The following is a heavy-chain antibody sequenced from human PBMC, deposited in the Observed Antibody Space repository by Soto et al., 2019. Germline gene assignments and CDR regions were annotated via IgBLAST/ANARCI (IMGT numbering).Heavy chain of an antibody. CDR2: ISYDGSNK. CDR1: GFTFSSYG. V-gene: IGHV3-30*18. CDR3: AKDPRRIAVAGPFDY. J-gene: IGHJ4*02. D-gene: IGHD6-19*01. Sequence: PGGSLRLSCAASGFTFSSYGMHWVRQAPGKGLEWVAVISYDGSNKYYADSVKGRFTISRDNSKNTLYLQMNSLRAEDTAVYYCAKDPRRIAVAGPFDYWGQGTLVTVSS.